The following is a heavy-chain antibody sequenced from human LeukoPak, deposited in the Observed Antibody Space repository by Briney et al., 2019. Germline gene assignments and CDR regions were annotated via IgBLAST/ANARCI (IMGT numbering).Heavy chain of an antibody. V-gene: IGHV3-21*01. Sequence: GGSLRISCAASGFSFSSYAMSWVRQAPGEGLEWVSSISSSSSYIYYADSVKGRFTISRDNAKNSLYLQMNSLRAEDTAVYYCARSDDSEGFDYWGQGTLVTVSS. J-gene: IGHJ4*02. D-gene: IGHD2-21*02. CDR1: GFSFSSYA. CDR3: ARSDDSEGFDY. CDR2: ISSSSSYI.